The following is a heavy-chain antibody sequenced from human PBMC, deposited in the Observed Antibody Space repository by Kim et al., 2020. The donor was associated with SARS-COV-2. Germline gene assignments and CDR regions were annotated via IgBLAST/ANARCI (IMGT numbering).Heavy chain of an antibody. Sequence: LQSRVPISVDASKNQFSLKRSSVTAADTAVYYCARDAGFFFDILTGYFDYWGQGTLVTVSS. CDR3: ARDAGFFFDILTGYFDY. V-gene: IGHV4-39*02. D-gene: IGHD3-9*01. J-gene: IGHJ4*02.